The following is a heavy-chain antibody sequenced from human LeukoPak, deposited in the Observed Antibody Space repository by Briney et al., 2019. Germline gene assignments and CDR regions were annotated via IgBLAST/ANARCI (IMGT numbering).Heavy chain of an antibody. D-gene: IGHD2-8*01. CDR3: AREQWSRLD. V-gene: IGHV3-30*03. Sequence: GGSLRLSCAASGFTLSSYGMHWVRQAPGKGLEWVAVISYDGSNKYYADSVKGRFTISRDNAWNSLYLQMNSLRPEDTAVYYCAREQWSRLDWGQGTLVTVSS. CDR2: ISYDGSNK. J-gene: IGHJ4*02. CDR1: GFTLSSYG.